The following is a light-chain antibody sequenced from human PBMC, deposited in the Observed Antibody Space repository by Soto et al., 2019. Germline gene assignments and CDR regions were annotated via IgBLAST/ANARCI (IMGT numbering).Light chain of an antibody. CDR2: GAS. CDR1: QSVSSNF. V-gene: IGKV3-20*01. Sequence: EIVLTQSPGTLPLSPGDRATLACRVSQSVSSNFLAWYQQKPGQAPRLLIYGASIRPTGIPDRFSGSGSGTDFTPTITRLETEDVAMDYCHQYGSSPRTFGQGTKVEIK. CDR3: HQYGSSPRT. J-gene: IGKJ1*01.